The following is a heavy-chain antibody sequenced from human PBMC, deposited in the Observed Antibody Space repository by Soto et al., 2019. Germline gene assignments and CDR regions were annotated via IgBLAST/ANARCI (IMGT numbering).Heavy chain of an antibody. CDR3: ARAELLWFGELIGAFDI. J-gene: IGHJ3*02. D-gene: IGHD3-10*01. CDR2: IYYSGST. V-gene: IGHV4-59*01. CDR1: GGSISSYY. Sequence: QVQLQESGPGLVKPSETLSLTCTVSGGSISSYYWSWIRQPPGKGLEWIGYIYYSGSTNYNPSLTSRVTISVDTSKNQFSLKLSSVTAADTAVYYCARAELLWFGELIGAFDIWGQGTMVTVSS.